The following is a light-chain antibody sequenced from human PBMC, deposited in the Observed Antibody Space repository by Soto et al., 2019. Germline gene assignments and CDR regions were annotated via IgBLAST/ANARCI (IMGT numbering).Light chain of an antibody. CDR1: QSVSSNY. V-gene: IGKV3-20*01. CDR2: GAS. J-gene: IGKJ2*03. CDR3: QQHGGSPLYS. Sequence: EIVLTQSPGTLSLSPGERATLSCRASQSVSSNYLVWYQQKPGRAPRHLVYGASSRATGIPDRFSGSGSGTDFTLTVSRLEPEDFAVYYWQQHGGSPLYSFGQGTKLEIK.